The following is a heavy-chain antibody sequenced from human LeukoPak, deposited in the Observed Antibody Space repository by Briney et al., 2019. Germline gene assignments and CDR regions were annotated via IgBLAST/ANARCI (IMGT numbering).Heavy chain of an antibody. J-gene: IGHJ3*02. CDR2: ISYIGTT. CDR1: GDSIGNHY. Sequence: PSETLSLTCTVSGDSIGNHYWSWIRQPPGMGLEWIGYISYIGTTNYNPSLKSRVTISVDTSKNQFSLKLTSVTAADAAVYFCARDPTTVTKGLDIWGQGTMVTVSS. D-gene: IGHD4-17*01. CDR3: ARDPTTVTKGLDI. V-gene: IGHV4-59*11.